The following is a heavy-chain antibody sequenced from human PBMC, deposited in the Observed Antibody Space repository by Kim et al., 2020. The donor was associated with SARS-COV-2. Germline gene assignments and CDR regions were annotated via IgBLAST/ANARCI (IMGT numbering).Heavy chain of an antibody. CDR3: ARDGIRGIDN. CDR1: GFTSSSYG. D-gene: IGHD1-1*01. Sequence: GGSLRLSCSMSGFTSSSYGMHWVRQAPGKGLEWVAFKQSDGLKEYYADSVKGRFAVSRDNSKNTLFLQMNSLRDDDTAIYFCARDGIRGIDNWGQGTLVIVSS. CDR2: KQSDGLKE. J-gene: IGHJ4*02. V-gene: IGHV3-30*02.